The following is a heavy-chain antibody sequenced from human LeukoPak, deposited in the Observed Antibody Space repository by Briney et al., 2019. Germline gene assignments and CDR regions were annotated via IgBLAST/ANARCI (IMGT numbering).Heavy chain of an antibody. CDR3: ARERSSSWSDYFDY. V-gene: IGHV1-69*05. CDR1: GYSFTGYY. D-gene: IGHD6-13*01. CDR2: IIPIFGTA. Sequence: GASVKVSCKASGYSFTGYYMYWVRQAPGQGLEWMGRIIPIFGTANYAQKFQGRVTITTDESTSTAYMELSSLRSEDTAVYYCARERSSSWSDYFDYWGQGTLVTVSS. J-gene: IGHJ4*02.